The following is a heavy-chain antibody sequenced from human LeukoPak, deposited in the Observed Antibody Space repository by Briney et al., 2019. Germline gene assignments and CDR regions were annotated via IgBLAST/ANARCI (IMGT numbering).Heavy chain of an antibody. V-gene: IGHV3-33*06. CDR2: IWSDGNTK. J-gene: IGHJ4*02. Sequence: GRSLSLSCEASGFTFRSYGMHWVRQAPGKGLEWVAVIWSDGNTKYYADSVEGRFNISRDNSKNTLFLQMDSLRVEDTAVYFCAKQRRFREYFFDYWGQGTLVTVSS. CDR1: GFTFRSYG. D-gene: IGHD2/OR15-2a*01. CDR3: AKQRRFREYFFDY.